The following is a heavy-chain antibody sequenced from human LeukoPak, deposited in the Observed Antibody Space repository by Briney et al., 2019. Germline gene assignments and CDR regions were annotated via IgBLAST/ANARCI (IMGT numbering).Heavy chain of an antibody. CDR3: AKSSSSWYLLTYYFDY. D-gene: IGHD6-13*01. CDR2: ISGSGGST. Sequence: GGSLRLSCAASGFTFSSYAMSWVRQAPGKGLEWVSAISGSGGSTYYADSVKGRFTISRDNSKNTLYLQMNSLRAEDTAVYYCAKSSSSWYLLTYYFDYWGQGTLVTASS. J-gene: IGHJ4*02. V-gene: IGHV3-23*01. CDR1: GFTFSSYA.